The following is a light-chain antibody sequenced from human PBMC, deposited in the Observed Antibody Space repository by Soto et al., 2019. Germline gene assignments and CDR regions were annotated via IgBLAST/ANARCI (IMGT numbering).Light chain of an antibody. CDR1: QDIRNE. CDR3: LQDYDYPRT. CDR2: AAS. V-gene: IGKV1-6*01. Sequence: IQMTQSPSSLSASVGDRVTITCRASQDIRNELSWFQQRPGNAPTLLISAASRLQSGVPSRFSGRGSGTDFTLTTSSLQPEDFATYYCLQDYDYPRTFGQGTKVDIK. J-gene: IGKJ1*01.